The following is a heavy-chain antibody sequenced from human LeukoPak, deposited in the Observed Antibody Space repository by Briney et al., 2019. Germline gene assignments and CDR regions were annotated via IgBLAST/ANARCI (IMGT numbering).Heavy chain of an antibody. D-gene: IGHD6-19*01. V-gene: IGHV3-48*03. Sequence: GGSLRLSCAASGFTFSSYEMNWVRQAPGKGLEWVSYISSSGSTIYYADSVKGRFTISRDNAKNSLYLQMNSLRAEDTAVYYCARGRSVAVLGDYFDYWGQGTLVTVPS. CDR3: ARGRSVAVLGDYFDY. CDR1: GFTFSSYE. J-gene: IGHJ4*02. CDR2: ISSSGSTI.